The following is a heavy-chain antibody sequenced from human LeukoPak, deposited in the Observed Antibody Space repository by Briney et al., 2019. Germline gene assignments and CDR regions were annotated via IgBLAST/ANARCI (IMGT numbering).Heavy chain of an antibody. CDR1: GDSVSSNSAA. CDR2: TYYRARWYN. J-gene: IGHJ6*03. Sequence: SQTLSLTCAISGDSVSSNSAAWNWIRQSPSRGLEWLGRTYYRARWYNDYAVSVKSRITINPDTSKNQFSLQLNSVTPEDTAVYYCGRSQSVPARYTYYYCVDVWDKGTTVTVSS. CDR3: GRSQSVPARYTYYYCVDV. V-gene: IGHV6-1*01. D-gene: IGHD6-6*01.